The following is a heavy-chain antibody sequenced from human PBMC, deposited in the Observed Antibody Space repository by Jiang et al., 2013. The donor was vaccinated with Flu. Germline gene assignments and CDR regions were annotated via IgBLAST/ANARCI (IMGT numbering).Heavy chain of an antibody. Sequence: GGSTFYADSVKGRFTISRDNSKDTLYLQMNSLRAEDTAVYYCAKGPDFGKYYYYYSFGMDVWGQGTTVTVSS. J-gene: IGHJ6*02. CDR2: GGST. V-gene: IGHV3-23*01. D-gene: IGHD3-10*01. CDR3: AKGPDFGKYYYYYSFGMDV.